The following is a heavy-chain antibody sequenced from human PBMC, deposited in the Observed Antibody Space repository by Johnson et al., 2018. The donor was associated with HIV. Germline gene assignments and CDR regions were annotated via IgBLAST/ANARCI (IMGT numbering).Heavy chain of an antibody. V-gene: IGHV3-30*04. Sequence: QVQLVESGGGVVQPGRSLRLSCAASGFTFSSYAMHWVRQAPGKGLEWVAVISYDGSNKNYAESVKGRFTISRDNSKNSLYLQMNSLRAEDTAVYYCAREPTTSDAFDIWGQGTMVTVS. J-gene: IGHJ3*02. CDR2: ISYDGSNK. CDR1: GFTFSSYA. CDR3: AREPTTSDAFDI. D-gene: IGHD2/OR15-2a*01.